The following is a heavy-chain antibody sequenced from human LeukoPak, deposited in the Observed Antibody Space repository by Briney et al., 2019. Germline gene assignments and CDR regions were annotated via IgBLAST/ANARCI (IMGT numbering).Heavy chain of an antibody. Sequence: SETLSLTCTVTGGSISTRNHYWGWLRQPPGKGLEWIGSIGYTGTTNSNPSLKSRVTLSVATSKNQVSLTLSSVTAADTAVYFCARRMGSGATYPRTFDYWGQGTLVTVSS. CDR1: GGSISTRNHY. CDR3: ARRMGSGATYPRTFDY. J-gene: IGHJ4*02. D-gene: IGHD2-8*02. CDR2: IGYTGTT. V-gene: IGHV4-39*01.